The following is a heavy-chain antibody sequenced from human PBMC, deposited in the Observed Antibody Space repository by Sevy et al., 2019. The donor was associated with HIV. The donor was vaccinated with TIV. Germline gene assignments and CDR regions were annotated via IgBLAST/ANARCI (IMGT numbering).Heavy chain of an antibody. D-gene: IGHD2-2*02. V-gene: IGHV1-69*13. J-gene: IGHJ5*02. CDR1: GGTFSSYA. Sequence: ASVKVSCKASGGTFSSYAISWVRQAPGQGLGWMGGIIPIFGTANYAQKFQGRVTITADESTSTAYVELSSLRSEDTAVYYCARTASYCSSTSCYSSWFDPWGQGTLVTVSS. CDR3: ARTASYCSSTSCYSSWFDP. CDR2: IIPIFGTA.